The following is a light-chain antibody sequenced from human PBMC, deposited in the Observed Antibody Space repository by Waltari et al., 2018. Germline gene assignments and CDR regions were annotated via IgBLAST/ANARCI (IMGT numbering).Light chain of an antibody. CDR2: DAS. Sequence: DIQLTQSPSFLSAYVGDRVTITCLARQGIRNYLAWYQQKPEKAANLLISDASTLQSGVPSRFSSSRSETEFTLTVSSLQPEDFATYYCQHLNTYPYTFGQGTKLEIK. V-gene: IGKV1-9*01. CDR3: QHLNTYPYT. CDR1: QGIRNY. J-gene: IGKJ2*01.